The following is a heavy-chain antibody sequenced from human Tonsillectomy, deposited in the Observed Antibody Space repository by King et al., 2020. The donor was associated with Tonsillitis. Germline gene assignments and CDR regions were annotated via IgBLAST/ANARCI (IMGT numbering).Heavy chain of an antibody. Sequence: QLVQSGAEVKKPGSSVKVSCKASGGTFSSYAISWVRQAPGQGLEWMGGIIPIFGTVNYAQKFQGRVTITADESTSTATMELSSLRSEDTSVYYCARVRPKGGYDRSGYLHSPFFDFWGQGTLVTVSS. V-gene: IGHV1-69*01. CDR1: GGTFSSYA. D-gene: IGHD3-22*01. CDR3: ARVRPKGGYDRSGYLHSPFFDF. CDR2: IIPIFGTV. J-gene: IGHJ4*02.